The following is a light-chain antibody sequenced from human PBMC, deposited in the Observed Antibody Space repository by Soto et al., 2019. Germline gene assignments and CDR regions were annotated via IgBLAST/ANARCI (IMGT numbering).Light chain of an antibody. CDR1: QSITTW. V-gene: IGKV1-5*01. J-gene: IGKJ4*01. Sequence: DIPMTQSPSTLSASVGDRVTITCRASQSITTWLAWYQQKPGKAPKFLIYDASSLESGVPSRFSGSGSGTEFTLTISSLQPDDFATYYCQQYKTYPLTFGGGTKVEIK. CDR3: QQYKTYPLT. CDR2: DAS.